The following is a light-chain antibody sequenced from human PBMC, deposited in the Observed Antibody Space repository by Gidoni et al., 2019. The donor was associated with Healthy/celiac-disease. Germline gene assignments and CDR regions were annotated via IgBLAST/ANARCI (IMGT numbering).Light chain of an antibody. V-gene: IGKV3-11*01. CDR3: QQRSNWAT. CDR2: DAS. Sequence: EIVLTQSPATLSLSPGERATLSCRASQSVSSYLAWYQQKPGQAPRLLIYDASNRATGIPARFSGSGSGTDFTLTISSLEPEDFAIYYCQQRSNWATFGXGTKVEIK. J-gene: IGKJ4*01. CDR1: QSVSSY.